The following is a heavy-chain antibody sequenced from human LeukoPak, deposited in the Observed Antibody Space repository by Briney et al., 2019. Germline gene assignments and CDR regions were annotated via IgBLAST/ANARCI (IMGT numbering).Heavy chain of an antibody. V-gene: IGHV3-11*01. J-gene: IGHJ3*02. Sequence: GGSLRLSCAASGFTFSDYYMSWIRQAPGKGLEWVSYISSSGSTIYYADSVKGRFTISRDNAKNSLYLQMNSLTAEDTAVYYCARHEGDMIVVVGAFDIWGQGTMVTVSS. CDR3: ARHEGDMIVVVGAFDI. CDR2: ISSSGSTI. CDR1: GFTFSDYY. D-gene: IGHD3-22*01.